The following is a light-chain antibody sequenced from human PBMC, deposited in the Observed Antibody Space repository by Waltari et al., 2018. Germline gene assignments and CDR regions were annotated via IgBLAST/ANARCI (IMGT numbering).Light chain of an antibody. CDR2: ATS. Sequence: DVQMTQSLSSLSASVGDRVTITCQASQDISNYLNWYQQKPGKTPNLLIYATSNLESGVPSRFSGGGSGTLFTFTISSLQPEDIETYYCQQYDSLPLTFCPGITVDV. CDR1: QDISNY. J-gene: IGKJ3*01. CDR3: QQYDSLPLT. V-gene: IGKV1-33*01.